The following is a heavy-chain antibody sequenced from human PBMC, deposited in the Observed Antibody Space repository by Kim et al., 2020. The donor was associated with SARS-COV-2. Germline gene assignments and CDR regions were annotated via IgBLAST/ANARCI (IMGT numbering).Heavy chain of an antibody. J-gene: IGHJ6*02. CDR2: IYYSGST. D-gene: IGHD6-13*01. Sequence: SETLSLTCTVSGGSVSSGSYYWSWIRQPPGKGLEWIGYIYYSGSTNYNPSLKSRVTISVDTSKNQFSLKLSSVTAADTAVYYCARDAGIAAAGMYYYYYGMDVWGQGTTVTVSS. CDR3: ARDAGIAAAGMYYYYYGMDV. CDR1: GGSVSSGSYY. V-gene: IGHV4-61*01.